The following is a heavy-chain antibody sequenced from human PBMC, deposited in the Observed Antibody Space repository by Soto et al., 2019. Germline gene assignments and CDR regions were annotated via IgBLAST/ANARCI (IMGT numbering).Heavy chain of an antibody. D-gene: IGHD5-12*01. CDR2: INPSGGST. J-gene: IGHJ4*02. Sequence: ASVKVSCKASGYTFSGHYMHWVRQAPGQGLEWMGIINPSGGSTSYAQKFQGRVTMTRDTSTSTVYMELSSLRSEDTAVYYCARGWLQLILDYWGQGTLVTVSS. CDR3: ARGWLQLILDY. CDR1: GYTFSGHY. V-gene: IGHV1-46*01.